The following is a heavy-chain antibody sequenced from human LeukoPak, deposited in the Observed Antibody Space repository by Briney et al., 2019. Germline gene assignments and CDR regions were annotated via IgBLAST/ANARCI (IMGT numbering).Heavy chain of an antibody. D-gene: IGHD5-18*01. CDR1: GYTFTSYD. CDR3: ARDSFRSGYSYGRPPFDY. V-gene: IGHV1-8*03. J-gene: IGHJ4*02. CDR2: MNPNSGNT. Sequence: GASVKVSCKASGYTFTSYDINWVRQATGQGLEWMGWMNPNSGNTGYAQKFQGRVTITRNTSISTACMELSSLRSEDTAVYYCARDSFRSGYSYGRPPFDYWGQGTLVTVSS.